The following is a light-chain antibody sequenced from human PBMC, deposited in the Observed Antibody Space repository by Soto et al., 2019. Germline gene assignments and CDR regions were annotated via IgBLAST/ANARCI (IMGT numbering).Light chain of an antibody. CDR1: QRVASN. CDR3: HHYNNWPHT. J-gene: IGKJ4*01. CDR2: GAS. Sequence: DIVMTQSPATLSVSPGERATLSCRASQRVASNLAWYQQRPGQAPRLLIYGASTRATGVPVRFSGSGSGTEFTLTISSLQSEDFAVYYCHHYNNWPHTFGGGTKVEI. V-gene: IGKV3-15*01.